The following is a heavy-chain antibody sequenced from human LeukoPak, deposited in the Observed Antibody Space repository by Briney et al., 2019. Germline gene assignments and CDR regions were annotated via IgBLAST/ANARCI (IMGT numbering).Heavy chain of an antibody. Sequence: PGGSLRLSCSASGFTFTAYGMNWVRQAPGKGLEWVSGIGGSGTRTYYADSVKGRFTISRDNSKNTLYLQMNSLRDEDTAVYYCAKDSHWILFDDWGQGTLVTFSS. CDR1: GFTFTAYG. D-gene: IGHD2-2*03. J-gene: IGHJ4*02. CDR2: IGGSGTRT. CDR3: AKDSHWILFDD. V-gene: IGHV3-23*01.